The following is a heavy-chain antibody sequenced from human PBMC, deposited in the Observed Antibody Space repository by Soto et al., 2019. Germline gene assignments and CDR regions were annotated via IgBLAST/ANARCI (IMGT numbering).Heavy chain of an antibody. CDR2: ISYDGSNK. Sequence: QVQLVESGGGVVQPGRSLRLSCAASGFTFSSYAMHWVRQAPGKGLEWVAIISYDGSNKYYADSVKGRFTVSRDNSKNTLYRQMNRLRAEDTAVYYCAVNGLTGNAFDIWGQGTMVTVSS. CDR1: GFTFSSYA. CDR3: AVNGLTGNAFDI. D-gene: IGHD7-27*01. V-gene: IGHV3-30-3*01. J-gene: IGHJ3*02.